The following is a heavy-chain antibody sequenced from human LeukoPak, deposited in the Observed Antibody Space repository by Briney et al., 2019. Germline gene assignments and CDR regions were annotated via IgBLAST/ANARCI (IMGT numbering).Heavy chain of an antibody. CDR2: INSDGSST. D-gene: IGHD3-10*01. CDR1: GVTSSNYW. CDR3: ARSTLMWFGDVLDV. Sequence: QPGGSLRLSCAASGVTSSNYWMHWARQAPGKGLVWVSRINSDGSSTTYMDSVKGRFTISRDNAKNTLYLQMNSLRAEDTAVYYCARSTLMWFGDVLDVWGQGTTVTVSS. J-gene: IGHJ6*02. V-gene: IGHV3-74*03.